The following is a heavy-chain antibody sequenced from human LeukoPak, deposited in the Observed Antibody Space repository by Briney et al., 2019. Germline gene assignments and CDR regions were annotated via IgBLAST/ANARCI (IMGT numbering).Heavy chain of an antibody. CDR3: GRVLSYGGHWFVDY. V-gene: IGHV3-72*01. CDR1: GFTFSDHY. J-gene: IGHJ4*02. CDR2: IRNKANSYTT. D-gene: IGHD4-23*01. Sequence: GGSLRLSCAASGFTFSDHYMDWVRLAPGKGLEWLGRIRNKANSYTTEYAASVKGRFTISRGDSKNSLYLQMNSLRTEDTAVYYCGRVLSYGGHWFVDYWGQGTLVTVSS.